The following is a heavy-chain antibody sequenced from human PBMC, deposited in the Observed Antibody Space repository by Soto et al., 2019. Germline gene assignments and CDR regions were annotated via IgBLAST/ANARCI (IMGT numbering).Heavy chain of an antibody. V-gene: IGHV1-46*01. CDR3: AREYYDILTGYSVRGMDV. CDR1: GYTFTSYY. CDR2: INPSGGST. Sequence: ASVKVSCKASGYTFTSYYMHWVRQAPGQGLEWMGIINPSGGSTSYVQKFQGRVTMTRDTSTSTVYMELSSLRSEDTAVYYCAREYYDILTGYSVRGMDVWGQGTTVTVSS. J-gene: IGHJ6*02. D-gene: IGHD3-9*01.